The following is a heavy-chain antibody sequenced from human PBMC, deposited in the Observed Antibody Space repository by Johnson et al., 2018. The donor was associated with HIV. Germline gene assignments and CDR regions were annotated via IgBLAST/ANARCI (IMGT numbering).Heavy chain of an antibody. CDR1: GFTFSSYV. V-gene: IGHV3-13*05. CDR3: ARGRITMIVVDLRGGGFDI. CDR2: IGAAGEP. J-gene: IGHJ3*02. D-gene: IGHD3-22*01. Sequence: VQLVESGGGLVQPGESLRLSCAASGFTFSSYVMHWVRQSTGKGLEWVSGIGAAGEPHYPDPVKGRFTVSRDNANHSLYLHMNNLRVGDTAVYYWARGRITMIVVDLRGGGFDIWGQGTMVTVSS.